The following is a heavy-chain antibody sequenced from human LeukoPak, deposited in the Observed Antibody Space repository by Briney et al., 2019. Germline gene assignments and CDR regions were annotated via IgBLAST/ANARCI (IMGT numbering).Heavy chain of an antibody. V-gene: IGHV1-2*02. CDR2: VNPDSGAT. D-gene: IGHD6-19*01. CDR1: AYTFTGYY. Sequence: GASVKVTCKASAYTFTGYYIHWGRQAPGQGLEWMGWVNPDSGATNYAQKFQGRVTMTRDTSISTGYMELSRLRSDDTAVYYCATLVIAVAGGFGDYWGQGTLVTVSS. J-gene: IGHJ4*02. CDR3: ATLVIAVAGGFGDY.